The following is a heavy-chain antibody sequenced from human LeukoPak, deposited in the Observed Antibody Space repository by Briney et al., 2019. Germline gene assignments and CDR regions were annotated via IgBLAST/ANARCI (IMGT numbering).Heavy chain of an antibody. D-gene: IGHD1-26*01. V-gene: IGHV3-11*01. CDR2: ISSSSSTI. CDR3: AREPLLRASVVLFDP. Sequence: PGGSLRLSCAASGFTFSDYYMSWIRQAPGKGLEWVSYISSSSSTIYYADSVKGRFTISRDNAKNSLYLQMNSLRAEDTAVYYCAREPLLRASVVLFDPWGQGTLVTVSS. J-gene: IGHJ5*02. CDR1: GFTFSDYY.